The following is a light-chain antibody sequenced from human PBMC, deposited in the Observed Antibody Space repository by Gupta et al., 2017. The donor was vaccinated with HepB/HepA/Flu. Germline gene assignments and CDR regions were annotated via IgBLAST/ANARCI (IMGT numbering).Light chain of an antibody. J-gene: IGLJ3*02. CDR1: ALTKQY. V-gene: IGLV3-25*03. CDR2: KDS. CDR3: QSADSSGTPWV. Sequence: SYELTQPPSVSVSPGQTTRITCSGDALTKQYAYWYQQKPGQAPVLVIYKDSERPSGIPERFSGSSSGTTVTLTISGVQAEDEADYYCQSADSSGTPWVFGGGTKLTVL.